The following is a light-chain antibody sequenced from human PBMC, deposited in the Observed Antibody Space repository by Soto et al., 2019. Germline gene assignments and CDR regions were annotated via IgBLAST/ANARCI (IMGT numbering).Light chain of an antibody. V-gene: IGKV3-20*01. CDR1: QSVSSSY. CDR3: QQYGSSKGT. Sequence: EIVFTQSPGTLSLSPGERATLSCSASQSVSSSYLAWYQQKPGQAPRLLIYGASSRATGIPDSFSGSGSGTDFTLTISRLEPEDFAVYYCQQYGSSKGTFGQGTTVDI. CDR2: GAS. J-gene: IGKJ1*01.